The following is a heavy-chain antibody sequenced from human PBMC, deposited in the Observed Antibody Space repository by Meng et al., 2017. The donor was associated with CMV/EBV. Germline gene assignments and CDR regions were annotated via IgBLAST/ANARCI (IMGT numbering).Heavy chain of an antibody. CDR1: GGPSSSSRYY. Sequence: SETLSLTCSVSGGPSSSSRYYWGWIRQPPGKGLEWIGSIYYSGSTYYSSSLKSRVTISVDTSKNQFSLKLSSVTAADTAVYYCARGVTWNWYFDLWGRGTLVTVSS. V-gene: IGHV4-39*07. D-gene: IGHD2-21*02. J-gene: IGHJ2*01. CDR3: ARGVTWNWYFDL. CDR2: IYYSGST.